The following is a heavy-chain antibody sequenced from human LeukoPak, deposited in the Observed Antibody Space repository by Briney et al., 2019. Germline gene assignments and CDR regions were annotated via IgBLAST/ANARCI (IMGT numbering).Heavy chain of an antibody. CDR3: ASGPPGAGFDY. J-gene: IGHJ4*02. CDR2: ITRSSTTI. Sequence: GGSLRLSCAASGFIFKKYWMNWVRQAPGKGLEWVSYITRSSTTIYYADSVKGRFTISRDNAKNSLYLQMNSLRVEDTAVYYCASGPPGAGFDYWGQGTLVTVSS. CDR1: GFIFKKYW. V-gene: IGHV3-48*01. D-gene: IGHD1-26*01.